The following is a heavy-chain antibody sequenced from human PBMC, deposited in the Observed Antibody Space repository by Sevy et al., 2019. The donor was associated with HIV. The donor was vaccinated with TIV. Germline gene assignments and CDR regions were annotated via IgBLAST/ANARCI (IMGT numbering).Heavy chain of an antibody. V-gene: IGHV1-18*01. Sequence: ASVKVSCKTSGYTFSSYDITWMRQAPGQGLEWLGWISAYDGKTKYAQKFQDRVTMTTRTSARTAYMELRGLISDDTATYYCARDGRTGTYLFDLWGQGTLVTVSS. J-gene: IGHJ4*02. CDR1: GYTFSSYD. D-gene: IGHD1-26*01. CDR2: ISAYDGKT. CDR3: ARDGRTGTYLFDL.